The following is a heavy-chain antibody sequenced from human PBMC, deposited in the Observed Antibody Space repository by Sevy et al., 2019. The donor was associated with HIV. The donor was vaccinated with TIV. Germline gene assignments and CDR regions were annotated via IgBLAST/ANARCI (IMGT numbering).Heavy chain of an antibody. CDR2: INPNSGGT. CDR1: GYTFTGYH. CDR3: ARDRGYSPSESPDF. Sequence: ASVKVSCKASGYTFTGYHMHWVRQAPGQGLEWMGRINPNSGGTNFAQKFQGRVTLTRDTSISTAYMELSSLRSDDTAVYFCARDRGYSPSESPDFWGQGTLVTVSS. V-gene: IGHV1-2*06. D-gene: IGHD5-18*01. J-gene: IGHJ4*02.